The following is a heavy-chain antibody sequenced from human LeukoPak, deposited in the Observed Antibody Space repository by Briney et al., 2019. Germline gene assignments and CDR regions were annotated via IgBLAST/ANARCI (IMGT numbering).Heavy chain of an antibody. J-gene: IGHJ4*02. Sequence: SETLSLTCTVSGGSISSGDYYWSWIRQPPGKSLEWSGYIYYSGSTYYNPSLKSRVTISVDTSKNQFSLKLSSVTAADTAVYYCARMKMYSSGWYAAYYFDYWGQGTLVTVSS. CDR1: GGSISSGDYY. D-gene: IGHD6-13*01. CDR2: IYYSGST. CDR3: ARMKMYSSGWYAAYYFDY. V-gene: IGHV4-30-4*08.